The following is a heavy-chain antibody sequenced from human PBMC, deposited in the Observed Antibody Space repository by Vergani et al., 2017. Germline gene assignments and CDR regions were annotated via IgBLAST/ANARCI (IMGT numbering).Heavy chain of an antibody. V-gene: IGHV3-74*01. Sequence: EVQLVESGGGLIHPGGSLRLSCEGSGFSFSGYWMHWVRHSPEKGLVWVSRIKSDGSITNYPGSVKGRFTISIDNDKNTLYPEMNSLRGDDTAIYYCVRDRWSGPCFMSNWFDCWGEGSLVGDCS. D-gene: IGHD3-3*01. CDR3: VRDRWSGPCFMSNWFDC. CDR2: IKSDGSIT. J-gene: IGHJ5*01. CDR1: GFSFSGYW.